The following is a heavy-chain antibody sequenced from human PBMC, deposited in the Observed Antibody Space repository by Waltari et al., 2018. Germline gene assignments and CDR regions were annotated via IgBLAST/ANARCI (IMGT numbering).Heavy chain of an antibody. V-gene: IGHV3-33*01. CDR3: ARRYDSSPFDY. D-gene: IGHD3-22*01. CDR2: IWYDGSKK. CDR1: GFTFSSYG. Sequence: QVQLVESGGGVVQPGRSLRLSCAASGFTFSSYGMHWVRQAPGKGLEWGAVIWYDGSKKYYADSVKGRFTISRDNSKNTLYLQMNSLRAEDTAVYYCARRYDSSPFDYWGQGTLVTVSS. J-gene: IGHJ4*02.